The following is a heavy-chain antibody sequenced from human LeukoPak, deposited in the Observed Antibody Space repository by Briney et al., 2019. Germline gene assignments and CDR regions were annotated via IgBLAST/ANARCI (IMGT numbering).Heavy chain of an antibody. CDR2: ISGRGGIT. CDR1: DFTFNNYA. CDR3: ARALRESHRPVYSYYYMDV. J-gene: IGHJ6*03. V-gene: IGHV3-23*01. Sequence: GGSLRLSCAASDFTFNNYAVSWVRQAPGQGLEWVSTISGRGGITYYADSVKGRFTISRDNSKNTVFLQMNSLRVDDTAVYYCARALRESHRPVYSYYYMDVWGKGTTVTVSS.